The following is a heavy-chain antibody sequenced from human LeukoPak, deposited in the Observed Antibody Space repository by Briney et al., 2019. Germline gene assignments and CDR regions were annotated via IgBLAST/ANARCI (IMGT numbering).Heavy chain of an antibody. J-gene: IGHJ6*03. V-gene: IGHV1-18*01. Sequence: ASVKVSCKASGYTFTSYGISWVRQAPGQGLEWMGWISAYNGNTNYAQKLQGRVTMTTDTSTSTAYMELRSLRSDDTAVYYCARDQTVTTSYYYYYMDVWGKGTTVTVSS. CDR3: ARDQTVTTSYYYYYMDV. CDR2: ISAYNGNT. D-gene: IGHD4-17*01. CDR1: GYTFTSYG.